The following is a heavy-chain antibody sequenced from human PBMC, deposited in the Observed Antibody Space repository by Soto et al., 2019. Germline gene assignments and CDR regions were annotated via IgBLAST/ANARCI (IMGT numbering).Heavy chain of an antibody. Sequence: SDTLSLTCAVYGGSFIGYYWSWILQPPWKGLEWIGEINHSGSTNYNPSLKSRVTISVDTSKNQFSLKLNSVTAADTAVYYCAKLTSVLSYGDYDFRHDAFDIWGHGTMVTVSS. J-gene: IGHJ3*02. CDR1: GGSFIGYY. CDR3: AKLTSVLSYGDYDFRHDAFDI. V-gene: IGHV4-34*01. CDR2: INHSGST. D-gene: IGHD4-17*01.